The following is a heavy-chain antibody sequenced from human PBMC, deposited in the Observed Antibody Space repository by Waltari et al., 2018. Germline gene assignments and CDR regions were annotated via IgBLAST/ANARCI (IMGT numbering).Heavy chain of an antibody. J-gene: IGHJ4*02. D-gene: IGHD3-16*01. CDR1: GGSISSSSSY. V-gene: IGHV4-39*07. CDR2: IYYSGST. CDR3: ARDHWAITVGGVSATNTIPNFDY. Sequence: QLQLQESGPGLVPPSETLSLTCTVSGGSISSSSSYWGRIRKPSGQGLEWIGSIYYSGSTYYNPALKSRVTISGDTSKNQFSLKLSSVTAADTAVYYCARDHWAITVGGVSATNTIPNFDYWGQGTLVTVSS.